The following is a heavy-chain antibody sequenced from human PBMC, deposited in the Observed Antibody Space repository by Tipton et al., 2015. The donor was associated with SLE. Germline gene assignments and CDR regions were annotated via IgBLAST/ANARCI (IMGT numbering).Heavy chain of an antibody. CDR2: ISSNGGST. CDR1: GFTFSTYI. D-gene: IGHD1-26*01. J-gene: IGHJ3*01. Sequence: SLRLSCAASGFTFSTYIMQWVRQAPGKGLEYVAGISSNGGSTYYADSVKGRFTISRDNSRNTLYLQMGSLRSEDMAVYYCARHQWDLPGAFDLWGQGTTVIVSS. V-gene: IGHV3-64*02. CDR3: ARHQWDLPGAFDL.